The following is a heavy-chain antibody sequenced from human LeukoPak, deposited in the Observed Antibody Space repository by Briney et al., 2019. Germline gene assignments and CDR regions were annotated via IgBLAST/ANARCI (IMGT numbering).Heavy chain of an antibody. V-gene: IGHV3-15*01. CDR2: IKRESDGETT. J-gene: IGHJ3*02. Sequence: GGSLRLSCAGSGFYFINSWISWVRQPPGKGLEWVGHIKRESDGETTDYVAPVKGRFTISRDDSKNTVYLQMNSLRAEDTAVYYCAKAEGEPWWELGRISAFDIWGQGTMVTVSS. CDR3: AKAEGEPWWELGRISAFDI. CDR1: GFYFINSW. D-gene: IGHD1-26*01.